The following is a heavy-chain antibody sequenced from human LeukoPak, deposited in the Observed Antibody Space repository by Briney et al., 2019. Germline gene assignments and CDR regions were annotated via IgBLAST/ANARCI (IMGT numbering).Heavy chain of an antibody. Sequence: ASVKVSCKASGYTFTGHYMHWVRQAPGQGLEWMGWVNPNSGGTNYAQKFQGRVTMTRDTSISTAYMELSRLRSDDTAVYYCARDRYYYGSGSDAFDIWGQGTMVTVSS. D-gene: IGHD3-10*01. CDR2: VNPNSGGT. J-gene: IGHJ3*02. CDR1: GYTFTGHY. V-gene: IGHV1-2*02. CDR3: ARDRYYYGSGSDAFDI.